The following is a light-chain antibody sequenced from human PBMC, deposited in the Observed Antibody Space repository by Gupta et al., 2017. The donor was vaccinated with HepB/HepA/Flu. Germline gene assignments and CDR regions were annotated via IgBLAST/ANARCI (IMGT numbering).Light chain of an antibody. Sequence: DIVMTQSPTTLSVSPGERATLTCRASQKIYNNLAWFQQKPGQAPRLLIYSASSRSTGIPARFSGSASGTEFTLTISSLQSEDSALYYCQQDHTWPRTFGQGTKVEIK. CDR2: SAS. CDR3: QQDHTWPRT. V-gene: IGKV3-15*01. CDR1: QKIYNN. J-gene: IGKJ1*01.